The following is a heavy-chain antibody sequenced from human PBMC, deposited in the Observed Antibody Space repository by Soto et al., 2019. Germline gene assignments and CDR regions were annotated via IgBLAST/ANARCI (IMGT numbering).Heavy chain of an antibody. V-gene: IGHV1-8*01. J-gene: IGHJ4*02. Sequence: QVQLVQSGAEVKKPGASVKVSCKASGYTFTSYDINWVRQATGPGLEWMGWMNPNSGNTGYAQKFQGRVTMTRNTSASTAYMELSSVGSEDTAVDCCVRRYDSGGSSNYWGQGTLVTVSS. CDR2: MNPNSGNT. D-gene: IGHD3-22*01. CDR1: GYTFTSYD. CDR3: VRRYDSGGSSNY.